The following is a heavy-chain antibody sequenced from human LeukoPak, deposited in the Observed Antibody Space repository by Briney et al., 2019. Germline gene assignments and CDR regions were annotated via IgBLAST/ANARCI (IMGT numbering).Heavy chain of an antibody. J-gene: IGHJ4*02. Sequence: GGSLRLSCAASGFTFSNAWMSWVRQAPGKGLGWVGRIKSKSDGGTTDYAAPVEGRFTISRDDSKNTLYLQMNSLKTEDTAVYYCTTGSYYDTTDYWGQGTLVTVSS. CDR1: GFTFSNAW. V-gene: IGHV3-15*01. D-gene: IGHD3-22*01. CDR3: TTGSYYDTTDY. CDR2: IKSKSDGGTT.